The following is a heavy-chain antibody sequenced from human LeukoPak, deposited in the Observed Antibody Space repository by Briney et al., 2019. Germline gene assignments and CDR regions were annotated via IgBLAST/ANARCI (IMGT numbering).Heavy chain of an antibody. CDR1: GGSFSGNY. J-gene: IGHJ4*02. CDR2: ITHSGSS. CDR3: ASNFDPRDRYFHY. Sequence: SETLSLTCAVYGGSFSGNYWSWHRQSPEKGLEWIGEITHSGSSNYNPSLKSRVNISADTSKRQFPLILTSVTAADTAVYFCASNFDPRDRYFHYWGQGTLVTVSS. D-gene: IGHD3-9*01. V-gene: IGHV4-34*01.